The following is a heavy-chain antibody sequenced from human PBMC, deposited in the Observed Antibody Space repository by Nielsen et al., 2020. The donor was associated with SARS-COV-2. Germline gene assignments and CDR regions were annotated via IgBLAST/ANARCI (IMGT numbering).Heavy chain of an antibody. Sequence: WVRQAPGQGLEWMGIINPSGGSTSYAQKFQGRVTMTRDTSTSTVYMELSSLRSEDTAVYYCARGYYDFWSGYYTNAFDIWGQGTMGTVSS. D-gene: IGHD3-3*01. J-gene: IGHJ3*02. CDR2: INPSGGST. CDR3: ARGYYDFWSGYYTNAFDI. V-gene: IGHV1-46*01.